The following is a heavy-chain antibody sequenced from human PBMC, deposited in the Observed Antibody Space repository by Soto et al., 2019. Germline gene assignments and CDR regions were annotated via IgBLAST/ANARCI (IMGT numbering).Heavy chain of an antibody. J-gene: IGHJ6*02. V-gene: IGHV1-18*01. CDR3: ARGFGGWLSDYGMYV. CDR1: GYTFTSYG. Sequence: ASVKVSCKTSGYTFTSYGISWVRQAPGQGLEWMGWISAYNGNTNYAQKLQGRVTMTTDTSTSTAYMELRSLRSDDTAVYYCARGFGGWLSDYGMYVWGQGTTVTVSS. CDR2: ISAYNGNT. D-gene: IGHD3-22*01.